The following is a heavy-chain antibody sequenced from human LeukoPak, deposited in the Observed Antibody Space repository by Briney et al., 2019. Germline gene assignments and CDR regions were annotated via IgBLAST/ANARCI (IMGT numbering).Heavy chain of an antibody. Sequence: GGSLRLSCAASGSTFSSYGMHWVRQAPGKGLEWVAFIRYDGSNKYYADSVKGRFTISRDNSKNTLYLQMNSLRAEDTAVYYCAKVRSSSSQVFDYWGQGTLVTVSS. J-gene: IGHJ4*02. D-gene: IGHD6-6*01. CDR1: GSTFSSYG. CDR2: IRYDGSNK. V-gene: IGHV3-30*02. CDR3: AKVRSSSSQVFDY.